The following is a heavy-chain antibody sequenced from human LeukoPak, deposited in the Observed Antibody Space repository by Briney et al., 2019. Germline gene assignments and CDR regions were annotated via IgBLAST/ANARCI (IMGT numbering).Heavy chain of an antibody. CDR1: GRSISSYY. J-gene: IGHJ6*03. Sequence: SSETLSLTCTVSGRSISSYYWSWIRQPPGKGLEWIGYIYYSGSTNYNPSLKSRVTIAVDTSKNQFSLKLSSVTAADTAVYYCARDDCGGDCYYYYYYMDVWGKGTTVTVSS. D-gene: IGHD2-21*02. CDR3: ARDDCGGDCYYYYYYMDV. V-gene: IGHV4-59*01. CDR2: IYYSGST.